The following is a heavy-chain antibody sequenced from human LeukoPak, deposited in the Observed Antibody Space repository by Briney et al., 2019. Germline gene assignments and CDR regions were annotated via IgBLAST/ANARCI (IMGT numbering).Heavy chain of an antibody. D-gene: IGHD5/OR15-5a*01. Sequence: GGSLRLSCAASGFTFSSYSMNWVRQAPGKGLEWVSSISSSSSYIYYADSVKGRFTISRDNAKNSLYLQMNSLRVEDTAVYHCAKGGLRHFDYWGLGTLVTVSS. CDR1: GFTFSSYS. J-gene: IGHJ4*02. CDR2: ISSSSSYI. CDR3: AKGGLRHFDY. V-gene: IGHV3-21*04.